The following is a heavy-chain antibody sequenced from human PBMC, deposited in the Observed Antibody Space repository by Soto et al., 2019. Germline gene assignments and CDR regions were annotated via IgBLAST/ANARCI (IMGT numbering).Heavy chain of an antibody. J-gene: IGHJ4*02. CDR1: GFTFSSYG. V-gene: IGHV3-30*18. CDR3: AKVTFSGVWGSFDC. Sequence: GGSLRLSCAASGFTFSSYGMHWVRQAPGKGLEWVAVISYDGSNKYYADSVKGRFTISRDSSKNTLYLQMNSLRVEDTALYYCAKVTFSGVWGSFDCWGQGTLVTVSS. D-gene: IGHD3-16*01. CDR2: ISYDGSNK.